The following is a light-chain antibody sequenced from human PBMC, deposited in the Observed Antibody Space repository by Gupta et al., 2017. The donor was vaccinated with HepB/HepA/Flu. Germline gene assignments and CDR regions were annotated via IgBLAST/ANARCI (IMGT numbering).Light chain of an antibody. CDR2: DAS. Sequence: DIQMTQSPPSLSASLGDRVTITCQASQDISNSLNWYQQKPGKAPKLLIYDASNLETGVPSRFSGSGSGTDFTFTISSLQPGDIATYYCQQYDDLPRTFGQGTKLEIK. CDR3: QQYDDLPRT. CDR1: QDISNS. J-gene: IGKJ2*01. V-gene: IGKV1-33*01.